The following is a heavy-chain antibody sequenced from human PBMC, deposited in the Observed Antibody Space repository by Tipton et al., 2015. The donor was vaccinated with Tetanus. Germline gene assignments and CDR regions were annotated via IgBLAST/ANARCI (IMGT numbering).Heavy chain of an antibody. J-gene: IGHJ4*02. V-gene: IGHV3-30-3*01. CDR3: ARALQLERKFDF. D-gene: IGHD1-1*01. CDR2: ISYDGSNK. CDR1: GFTFRSYA. Sequence: RSLRLSCAASGFTFRSYAIHWVRQSPGRGLERVAVISYDGSNKNYADSVKGRFTISRDNSQNTLYLQMNSLRAEDSATYYCARALQLERKFDFWGQGTLVTVSA.